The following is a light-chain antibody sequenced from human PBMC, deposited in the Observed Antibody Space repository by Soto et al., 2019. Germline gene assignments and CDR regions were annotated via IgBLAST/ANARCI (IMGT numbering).Light chain of an antibody. V-gene: IGKV1-5*01. J-gene: IGKJ2*01. Sequence: DIQMTQSPSSLSASVGDRVTITCRASQAINAGLAWYQQKPGKAPRLLIFDASNLQSGVPSRFSGRGSATQFTLTITNLQPDDFAAYYCRQYQTFSTDTFGQGTKLE. CDR1: QAINAG. CDR2: DAS. CDR3: RQYQTFSTDT.